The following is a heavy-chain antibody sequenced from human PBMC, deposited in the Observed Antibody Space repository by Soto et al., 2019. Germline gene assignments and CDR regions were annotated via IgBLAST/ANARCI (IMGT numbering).Heavy chain of an antibody. V-gene: IGHV3-30*18. CDR1: GFTFSSYG. CDR2: ISYDGSNK. D-gene: IGHD1-26*01. Sequence: GGSLRLSCAASGFTFSSYGMHWVRQAPGKGLEWVAVISYDGSNKYYADSVKGRFTISRDNSKNTLYLQMNSLRAEDTAVYYCANARGNYWYFDLWGRGTLVTVSS. CDR3: ANARGNYWYFDL. J-gene: IGHJ2*01.